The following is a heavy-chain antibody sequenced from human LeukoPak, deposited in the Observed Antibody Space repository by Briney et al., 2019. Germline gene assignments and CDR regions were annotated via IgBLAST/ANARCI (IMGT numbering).Heavy chain of an antibody. J-gene: IGHJ4*02. CDR3: ARGQDDRSGTFDY. D-gene: IGHD3-22*01. V-gene: IGHV4-61*01. CDR2: MSPSGTT. Sequence: PSGTLSLTCTVSGDSVSSGSYYLSWIRQPPGKGLDWIAYMSPSGTTNYNPSLKSRVTTSVDTSRIQFSLRLSSVTAADTAVYYCARGQDDRSGTFDYWGQGTLVTVSS. CDR1: GDSVSSGSYY.